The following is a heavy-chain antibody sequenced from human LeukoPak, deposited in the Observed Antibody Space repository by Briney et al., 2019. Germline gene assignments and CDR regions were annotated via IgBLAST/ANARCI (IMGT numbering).Heavy chain of an antibody. J-gene: IGHJ6*03. Sequence: SETLSLTCTVSGVSIRSYYWSWIRQPAGKGLEWIGRVYTTGSTNYNPSLKSRVTISVDTPKNQFSLKVSSVTAADTAVYYCARASYGSGSYYEDYFYYMDVWGKGTTVTISS. CDR2: VYTTGST. CDR1: GVSIRSYY. V-gene: IGHV4-4*07. D-gene: IGHD3-10*01. CDR3: ARASYGSGSYYEDYFYYMDV.